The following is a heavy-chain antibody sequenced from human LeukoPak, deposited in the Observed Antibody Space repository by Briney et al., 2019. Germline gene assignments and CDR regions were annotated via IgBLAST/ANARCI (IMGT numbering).Heavy chain of an antibody. CDR1: GGTFSSYA. J-gene: IGHJ5*02. V-gene: IGHV1-69*05. D-gene: IGHD6-19*01. CDR2: IIPIFGTA. CDR3: ASTGYSSGWYSTPRGIGWFDP. Sequence: SVKVSCKASGGTFSSYAISWVRQAPGQELEWMGGIIPIFGTANYAQKFQGRVTITTDESTSTAYMELSSLRSEDTAVYYCASTGYSSGWYSTPRGIGWFDPWGQGTLVTVSS.